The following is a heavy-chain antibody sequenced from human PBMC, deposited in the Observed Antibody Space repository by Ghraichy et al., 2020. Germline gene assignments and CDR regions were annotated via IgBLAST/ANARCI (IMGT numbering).Heavy chain of an antibody. V-gene: IGHV4-34*01. D-gene: IGHD7-27*01. CDR3: ARHSTGDFALDV. CDR2: INNSETS. Sequence: GSLSLTCAVYGGSFNGFYWTWIRQPPGKGLEWIGEINNSETSDYNPSLRGRVTMSVDTSKNQFSLKLQSVTAADTAVYYCARHSTGDFALDVWGPGTMVSVSS. CDR1: GGSFNGFY. J-gene: IGHJ3*01.